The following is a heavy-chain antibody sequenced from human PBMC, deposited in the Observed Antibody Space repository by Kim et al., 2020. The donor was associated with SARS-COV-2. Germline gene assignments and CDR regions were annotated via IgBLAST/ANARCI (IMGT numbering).Heavy chain of an antibody. CDR2: INTNTGNP. CDR3: ARGTSIIVGATSPPEDWFDP. Sequence: ASVKVSCKASGYTFTSYAMNWVRQAPGQGLEWMGWINTNTGNPTYAQGFTGRFVFSLDTSVSTAYLQISSLKAEDTAVYYCARGTSIIVGATSPPEDWFDPWGQGTLVTVSS. CDR1: GYTFTSYA. V-gene: IGHV7-4-1*02. J-gene: IGHJ5*02. D-gene: IGHD1-26*01.